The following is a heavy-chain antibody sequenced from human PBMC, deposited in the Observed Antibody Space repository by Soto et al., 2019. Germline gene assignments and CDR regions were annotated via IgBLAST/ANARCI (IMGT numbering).Heavy chain of an antibody. CDR2: ISAYNGNT. CDR1: GYTFTSYG. CDR3: AREPNYFDY. J-gene: IGHJ4*02. V-gene: IGHV1-18*01. Sequence: ASVKVSCKASGYTFTSYGISWVRQAPGQGLEWMGWISAYNGNTKYAQKLQGRVTMTTDTSTSTADMELRSLRSGDTAVYYCAREPNYFDYWGQGTLVTVSS.